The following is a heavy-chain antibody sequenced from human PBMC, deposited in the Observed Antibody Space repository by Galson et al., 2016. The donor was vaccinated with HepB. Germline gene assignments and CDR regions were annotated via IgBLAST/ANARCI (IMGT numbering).Heavy chain of an antibody. CDR1: GGTLSTYT. CDR3: ARGVDCSGGGCYSRVFRSGMDV. CDR2: IIPIFGTL. D-gene: IGHD2-15*01. Sequence: SVKVSCKASGGTLSTYTINWVRQAPGQGLEWMGRIIPIFGTLNYAQKFQGRVTITADESTNTAYMELSSLRSEDTAVYYCARGVDCSGGGCYSRVFRSGMDVWGQGTTVTVSS. J-gene: IGHJ6*02. V-gene: IGHV1-69*13.